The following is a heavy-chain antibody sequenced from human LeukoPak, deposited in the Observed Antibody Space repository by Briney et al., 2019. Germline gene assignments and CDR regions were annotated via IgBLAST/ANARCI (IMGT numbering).Heavy chain of an antibody. CDR2: IYISGST. Sequence: PSQTLSLTCTVSGGSISSASNCWSWIRQPAGKGPEWIGRIYISGSTNYNPSLKSRVTISVDTSKNQFSLKLSSVTAADTAAYYCARESSGYPYYFDFWGQGTLVTLSS. D-gene: IGHD3-22*01. CDR3: ARESSGYPYYFDF. CDR1: GGSISSASNC. J-gene: IGHJ4*02. V-gene: IGHV4-61*02.